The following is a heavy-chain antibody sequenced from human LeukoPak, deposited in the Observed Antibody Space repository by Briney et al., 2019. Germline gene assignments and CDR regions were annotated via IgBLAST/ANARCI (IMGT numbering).Heavy chain of an antibody. V-gene: IGHV3-23*01. CDR3: AKESNGRRFDFDY. J-gene: IGHJ4*02. D-gene: IGHD1-26*01. CDR2: ISAGGGGI. Sequence: GGSLRLSCAASGFISRDYPMSWVRQTPGKGLEWVSSISAGGGGIYYADSVKGRFTVSRDDSKNTLYLQMNRLRVEDTALYYCAKESNGRRFDFDYWGQGTLVTVSS. CDR1: GFISRDYP.